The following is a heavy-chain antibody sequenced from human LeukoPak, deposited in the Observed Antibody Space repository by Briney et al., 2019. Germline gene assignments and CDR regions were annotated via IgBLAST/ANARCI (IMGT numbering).Heavy chain of an antibody. Sequence: SETLSLTCAVSGYSISSNNWWGWIRPPPGKGLEWIGYIYYSGGTYYNPSLKSRVTMSVDTSKNQFSLKLSAVTAVDTAVYYCARKSTVASYYQDWGQGALVTVSS. CDR3: ARKSTVASYYQD. D-gene: IGHD1-26*01. CDR1: GYSISSNNW. V-gene: IGHV4-28*01. J-gene: IGHJ4*02. CDR2: IYYSGGT.